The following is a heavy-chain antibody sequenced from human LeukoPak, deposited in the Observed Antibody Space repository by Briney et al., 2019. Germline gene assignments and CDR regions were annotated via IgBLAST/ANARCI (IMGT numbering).Heavy chain of an antibody. J-gene: IGHJ4*02. Sequence: GGSLRLSCAASGFTFDDYAMHWVRQAPGKGLEGVSGISWNSGSIAYADSVKGRFTISRDNAKNSLYLQMNSLRADDTALYYCAKATYYDFWSGYPDYWGQGTLVTVSS. CDR1: GFTFDDYA. CDR3: AKATYYDFWSGYPDY. D-gene: IGHD3-3*01. CDR2: ISWNSGSI. V-gene: IGHV3-9*01.